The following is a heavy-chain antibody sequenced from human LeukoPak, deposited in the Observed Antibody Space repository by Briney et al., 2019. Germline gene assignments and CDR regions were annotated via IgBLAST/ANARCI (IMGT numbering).Heavy chain of an antibody. V-gene: IGHV3-21*01. CDR3: ARDPGFDY. CDR1: GFTFSSYS. Sequence: PGGSLRLSXAASGFTFSSYSMNWVRQAPGKGLEWVSSISSSSYIYYADSVKGRFTISRDNAKNALYLQMNSLRAEDTAVYYYARDPGFDYWGQGTLVTVSS. J-gene: IGHJ4*02. CDR2: ISSSSYI.